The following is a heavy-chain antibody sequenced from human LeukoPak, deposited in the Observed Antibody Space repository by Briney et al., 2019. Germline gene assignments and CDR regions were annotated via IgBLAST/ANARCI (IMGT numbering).Heavy chain of an antibody. Sequence: GGSLRLSCAASGFTFSSYSMNWVRQAPGKGLEWVSSISSSSSYIYYADSVKGRFTISRDNAKNSLYLQMNGLRAEDTAVYYCARDRGQYCSGGSCYPEYFQHWGQGTLVTVSS. CDR2: ISSSSSYI. V-gene: IGHV3-21*01. CDR1: GFTFSSYS. D-gene: IGHD2-15*01. J-gene: IGHJ1*01. CDR3: ARDRGQYCSGGSCYPEYFQH.